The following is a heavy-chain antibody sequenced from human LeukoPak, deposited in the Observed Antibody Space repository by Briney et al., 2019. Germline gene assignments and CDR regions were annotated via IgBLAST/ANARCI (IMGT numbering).Heavy chain of an antibody. V-gene: IGHV1-69*13. CDR2: IIPVFGAG. Sequence: SVKVSCKASGDNFRGYAFSWVRQAPGQGLEWMGGIIPVFGAGDSAQKFRDRVTITADEATSTVYMEISSLRSEDTAVYFCATDYFGSGSWEAAFDIWGQGTMLTVSS. CDR1: GDNFRGYA. D-gene: IGHD3-10*01. J-gene: IGHJ3*02. CDR3: ATDYFGSGSWEAAFDI.